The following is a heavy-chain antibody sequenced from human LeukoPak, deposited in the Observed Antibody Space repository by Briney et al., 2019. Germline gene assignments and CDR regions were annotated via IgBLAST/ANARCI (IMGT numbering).Heavy chain of an antibody. V-gene: IGHV4-61*02. J-gene: IGHJ3*02. CDR3: ARYREGYNYVPHALDM. CDR1: GASVGSNDYF. Sequence: SETLSLTCIVSGASVGSNDYFWNWIRQPAGKGLEWIGRIYASGYTQYNPSLKSRVTMSLDRFKNQFSLNMNSVTAADSAVYFCARYREGYNYVPHALDMWGQGTVVNVS. D-gene: IGHD5-24*01. CDR2: IYASGYT.